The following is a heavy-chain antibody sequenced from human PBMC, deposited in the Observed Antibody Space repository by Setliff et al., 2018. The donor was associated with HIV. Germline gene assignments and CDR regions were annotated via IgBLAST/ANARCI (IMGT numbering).Heavy chain of an antibody. D-gene: IGHD4-17*01. CDR2: ISAYNGNT. J-gene: IGHJ5*02. V-gene: IGHV1-18*01. CDR3: ARLMLEVTVTTVWFDP. CDR1: GYTFTSYG. Sequence: ASVKVSCKASGYTFTSYGISWVRQAPGQGLEWMGWISAYNGNTNYAQKLQGRVSMTTDTSTSTAYMELRSLRSDDTAVYYCARLMLEVTVTTVWFDPWGQGTLVTVSS.